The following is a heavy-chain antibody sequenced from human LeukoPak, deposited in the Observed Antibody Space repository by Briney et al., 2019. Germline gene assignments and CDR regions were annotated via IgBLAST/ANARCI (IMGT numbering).Heavy chain of an antibody. D-gene: IGHD3-9*01. CDR3: AKHPQLRYFDWFPTFFD. V-gene: IGHV3-23*01. CDR2: ISGSGGST. J-gene: IGHJ4*02. Sequence: TGGSLRLSCPASGFTFSSYAMSWVRQAPGKGLEWVSAISGSGGSTYYADSVKGRFTISRDNSKNTLYLQMSSLRAEDTAVYYCAKHPQLRYFDWFPTFFDWGQGTLVTVSS. CDR1: GFTFSSYA.